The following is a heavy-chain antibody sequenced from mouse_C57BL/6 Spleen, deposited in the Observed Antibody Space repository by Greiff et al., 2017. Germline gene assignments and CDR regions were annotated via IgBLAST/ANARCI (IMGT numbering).Heavy chain of an antibody. Sequence: EVKLVESGGGLVKPGGSLKLSCAASGFTFSSYTMSWVRQTPEKRLEWVATISGGGGNTYYPDSVKGRFTISRDNAKNTLYLQMSSLRSEDTALYYCARQYSISLVCAYWGQGTLVTVSA. J-gene: IGHJ3*01. D-gene: IGHD2-5*01. V-gene: IGHV5-9*01. CDR2: ISGGGGNT. CDR1: GFTFSSYT. CDR3: ARQYSISLVCAY.